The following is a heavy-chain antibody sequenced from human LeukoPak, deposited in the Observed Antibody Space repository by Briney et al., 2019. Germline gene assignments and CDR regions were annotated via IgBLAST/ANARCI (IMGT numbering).Heavy chain of an antibody. CDR1: GGSISSYY. V-gene: IGHV4-4*07. CDR3: ATDGMVRGPDAWFDS. D-gene: IGHD3-10*01. Sequence: SETLSLTCTVSGGSISSYYWSWIRQPAGKGLEWIGRIYTRGSTNYNPSLKSRVTMSVDTSKNQFSLKLSSVTAADTAVYYCATDGMVRGPDAWFDSWGQGTLVTVSS. CDR2: IYTRGST. J-gene: IGHJ5*01.